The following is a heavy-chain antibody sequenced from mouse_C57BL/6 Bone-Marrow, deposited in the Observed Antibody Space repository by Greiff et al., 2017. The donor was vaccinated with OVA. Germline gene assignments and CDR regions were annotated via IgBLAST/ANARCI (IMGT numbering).Heavy chain of an antibody. J-gene: IGHJ3*01. Sequence: QVQLQHPGAELVKLGVSVKMSCKASGYTFTSYLITWVKQRPGQGLVWIGVIYPGSGSTNYNGKLKSKATLTVDTSASTAYMQLSRLTSEDSACYYCGRVGNRAWFAYWGQGTLVNVTA. CDR2: IYPGSGST. D-gene: IGHD2-1*01. CDR1: GYTFTSYL. CDR3: GRVGNRAWFAY. V-gene: IGHV1-55*01.